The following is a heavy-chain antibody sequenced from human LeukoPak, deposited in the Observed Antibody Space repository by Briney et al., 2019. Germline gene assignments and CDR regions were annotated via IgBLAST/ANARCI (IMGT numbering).Heavy chain of an antibody. J-gene: IGHJ4*02. CDR3: ARIERQLVNAPDY. Sequence: TAGGSLRLSCAASGFTFNDYYMSWIRQAPGKGLEWVSYISSLGTTIDYADSVKGRFTISRDNAKNSLSLQMNSLRAEDTAVYYCARIERQLVNAPDYWGQGTLVTVSS. V-gene: IGHV3-11*01. CDR1: GFTFNDYY. D-gene: IGHD6-13*01. CDR2: ISSLGTTI.